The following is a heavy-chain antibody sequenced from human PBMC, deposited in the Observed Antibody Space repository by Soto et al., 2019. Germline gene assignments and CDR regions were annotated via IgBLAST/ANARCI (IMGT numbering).Heavy chain of an antibody. Sequence: QVQLVQSGPEVKKPGSSVNVSCKASGDTFNSYVITWVRQAPGQGLEWLGGIITAFGTTSYAQNFQDRLTITADAAANTDHMELSSLTSDDTAMYYCTRSDGYTCGGSLDNWGQGTLVTVSS. CDR3: TRSDGYTCGGSLDN. J-gene: IGHJ4*02. CDR1: GDTFNSYV. V-gene: IGHV1-69*01. CDR2: IITAFGTT. D-gene: IGHD5-18*01.